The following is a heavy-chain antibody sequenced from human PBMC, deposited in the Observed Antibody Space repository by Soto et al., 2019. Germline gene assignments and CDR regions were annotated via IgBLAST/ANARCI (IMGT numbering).Heavy chain of an antibody. V-gene: IGHV1-24*01. D-gene: IGHD3-22*01. Sequence: ASVKVSCKVSGYTLTELSMHWVRQAPGKGLEWMGGFDPEDGETIYAQKFQGRVTMTEDTSTDTAYMELSSLRSEDTAVYYCATLLGVYDSSGYYYFGYWGQGTLVTVSS. CDR2: FDPEDGET. CDR3: ATLLGVYDSSGYYYFGY. CDR1: GYTLTELS. J-gene: IGHJ4*02.